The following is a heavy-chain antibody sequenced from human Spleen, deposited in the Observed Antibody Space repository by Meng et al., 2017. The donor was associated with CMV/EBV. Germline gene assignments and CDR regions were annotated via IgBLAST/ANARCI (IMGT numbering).Heavy chain of an antibody. V-gene: IGHV3-30-3*01. Sequence: GGSLRLSCAASGFTFSSYAMSWVRQAPGKGLEWVAVISYDGSNKYYADSVKGRFTISRDNSKNTLYLQMNSLRAEDTAVYYCARELGGAGYWGQGTLVTVSS. J-gene: IGHJ4*02. CDR3: ARELGGAGY. CDR1: GFTFSSYA. D-gene: IGHD2-21*01. CDR2: ISYDGSNK.